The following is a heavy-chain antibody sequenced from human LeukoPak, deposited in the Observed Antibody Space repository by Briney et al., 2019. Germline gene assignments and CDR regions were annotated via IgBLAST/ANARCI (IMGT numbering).Heavy chain of an antibody. V-gene: IGHV4-30-2*01. CDR3: AKDQGPSYYYDSSGYLFDY. D-gene: IGHD3-22*01. CDR1: GGSISSGGYS. J-gene: IGHJ4*02. CDR2: IYHSGST. Sequence: SETLSLTCAVSGGSISSGGYSWSWIRQPPGKGLEWIGYIYHSGSTYCNPSLKSRVTISVDRSKNQFSLKLSSVTAADTAVYYCAKDQGPSYYYDSSGYLFDYWGQGTLVTVSS.